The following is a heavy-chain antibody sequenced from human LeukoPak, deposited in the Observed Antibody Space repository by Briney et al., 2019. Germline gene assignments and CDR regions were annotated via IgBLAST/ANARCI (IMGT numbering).Heavy chain of an antibody. J-gene: IGHJ3*02. V-gene: IGHV3-7*03. CDR2: IKQDGSEK. CDR3: AKDVGRDSAGFDI. CDR1: GFTFSSYW. Sequence: GGSLRLSCAASGFTFSSYWMSWVRQAPGKGLEWVANIKQDGSEKYYVDSVKGRFTISRDNAKNSLYLQMNSLRPEDMALYYCAKDVGRDSAGFDIWGQGTMVTVSS. D-gene: IGHD2-15*01.